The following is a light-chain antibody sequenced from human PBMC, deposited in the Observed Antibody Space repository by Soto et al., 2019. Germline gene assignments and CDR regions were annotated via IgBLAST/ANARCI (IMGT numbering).Light chain of an antibody. J-gene: IGKJ1*01. V-gene: IGKV3-20*01. CDR2: GAS. CDR3: QQYGSSPPWT. CDR1: QSVSSSY. Sequence: EIVLTQSPGTLSLSPGERATLSCRASQSVSSSYLAWYQQKPGQAPRLLIYGASSRATGIPDRFSGSGSGTDFNLTDCRLEPEDFAVYYCQQYGSSPPWTFGQGTKVEIK.